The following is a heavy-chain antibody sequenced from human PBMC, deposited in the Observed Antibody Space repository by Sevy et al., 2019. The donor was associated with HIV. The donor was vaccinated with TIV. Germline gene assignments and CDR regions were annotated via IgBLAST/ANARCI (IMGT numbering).Heavy chain of an antibody. Sequence: GGSLRLSCAATGFTFSNYAMHWVRQAPGKGMEWVAIIWSDGAYQYHGDSVKGRFTNSRDNSKNTLYLQMNNVRVEETAVYYCARGGYYYDNAAYYALDSWGQGTLVTVSS. V-gene: IGHV3-33*01. D-gene: IGHD3-22*01. CDR2: IWSDGAYQ. J-gene: IGHJ4*02. CDR3: ARGGYYYDNAAYYALDS. CDR1: GFTFSNYA.